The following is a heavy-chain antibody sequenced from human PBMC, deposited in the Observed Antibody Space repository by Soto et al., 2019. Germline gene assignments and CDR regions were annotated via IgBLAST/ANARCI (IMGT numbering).Heavy chain of an antibody. CDR1: GGSFRREA. CDR3: ARVHDFGGNSDAFDV. V-gene: IGHV1-69*12. D-gene: IGHD2-21*01. CDR2: ILPFFNTA. J-gene: IGHJ3*01. Sequence: QVQLVQSGAEEKKPGSSVKGSCKASGGSFRREAITWVRQAPGQGPEWMGGILPFFNTADYAQKFQGRVTLTADVSTTTVYMELGSLRFEATAVYYCARVHDFGGNSDAFDVWGQGTMVIVSS.